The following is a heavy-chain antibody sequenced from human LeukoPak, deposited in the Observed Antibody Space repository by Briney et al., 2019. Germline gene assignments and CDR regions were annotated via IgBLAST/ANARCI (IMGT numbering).Heavy chain of an antibody. J-gene: IGHJ4*02. CDR2: INHSGST. CDR3: ARVTSSWYSPIDY. V-gene: IGHV4-34*01. D-gene: IGHD6-13*01. CDR1: GGSFSGYY. Sequence: SETLSLTCAVYGGSFSGYYWSWIRQPPGKGLDWIGEINHSGSTNYNPSLKSRVTISVDTSKNQFSLKLSSVTAADTAVYYCARVTSSWYSPIDYWGQGTLVTVSS.